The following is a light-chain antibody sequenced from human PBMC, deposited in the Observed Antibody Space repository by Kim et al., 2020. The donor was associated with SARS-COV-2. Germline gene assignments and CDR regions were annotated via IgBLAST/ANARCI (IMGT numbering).Light chain of an antibody. CDR3: QQYYSTPWT. CDR2: WAS. J-gene: IGKJ1*01. CDR1: QSVLHSANDKNN. Sequence: DIVMTQSPDSLAVSLVERATIKCKSSQSVLHSANDKNNLAWYQQRPGQFPKLLIYWASTRESGVPDRFRGSGSGTDFTLTISSLQAEDVAVYYCQQYYSTPWTFGQGTKVDIK. V-gene: IGKV4-1*01.